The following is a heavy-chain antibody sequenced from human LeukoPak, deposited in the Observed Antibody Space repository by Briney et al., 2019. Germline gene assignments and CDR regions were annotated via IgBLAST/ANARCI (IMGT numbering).Heavy chain of an antibody. V-gene: IGHV4-30-4*08. Sequence: SETLSLTCTVSGGSISSGDYYWSWIRQPPGKGLEWIGYIYYSGSTYYNPSLKSRVTISVDTSKNQFSLKLSSVTAADTAVYYCARVLRWGYSSPWGQGTLVTVSS. CDR3: ARVLRWGYSSP. J-gene: IGHJ4*02. D-gene: IGHD5-18*01. CDR2: IYYSGST. CDR1: GGSISSGDYY.